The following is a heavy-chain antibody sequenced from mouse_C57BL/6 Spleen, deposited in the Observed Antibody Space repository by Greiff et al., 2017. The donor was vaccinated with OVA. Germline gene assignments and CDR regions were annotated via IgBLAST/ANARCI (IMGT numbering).Heavy chain of an antibody. D-gene: IGHD1-1*01. CDR2: IYPGGGYT. CDR1: GYTFTNYW. CDR3: ARGDGSSYGYYDV. V-gene: IGHV1-63*01. Sequence: QVQLQQSGAELVRPGTSVKMSCKASGYTFTNYWIGWAKQRPGHGLEWIGDIYPGGGYTNYNEKFKGKATLTADKSSSTAYMQFSSLTSEDSAIYYCARGDGSSYGYYDVWGTGTTVTVSS. J-gene: IGHJ1*03.